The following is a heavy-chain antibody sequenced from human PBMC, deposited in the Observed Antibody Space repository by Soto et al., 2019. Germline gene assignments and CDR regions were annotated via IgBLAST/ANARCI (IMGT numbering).Heavy chain of an antibody. CDR3: ARDADAFDI. V-gene: IGHV3-48*01. J-gene: IGHJ3*02. Sequence: EVQLVESGGGLVRPGGSLRLSCAASGFTFSSYSMNWVRQAPGKGLEWVSYISSSSSTIYYADSVKGRFTISRDNAKNSLYLQMNSLRAEDTAVYYCARDADAFDIWGQGTMVTVSS. CDR1: GFTFSSYS. CDR2: ISSSSSTI.